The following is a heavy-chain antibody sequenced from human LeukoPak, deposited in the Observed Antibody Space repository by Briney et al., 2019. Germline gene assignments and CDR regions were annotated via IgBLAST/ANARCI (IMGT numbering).Heavy chain of an antibody. D-gene: IGHD2-15*01. Sequence: GASVKVSCKASGYTFTSYGISWVRQAPGQGLEWMGGIIPIFGTASYAQKFQGRVTITADKSTSTAYMELSSLRSEDTAVYYCARGEYCSGGSCYFDAFDIWGQGTMVTVSS. CDR2: IIPIFGTA. V-gene: IGHV1-69*06. J-gene: IGHJ3*02. CDR3: ARGEYCSGGSCYFDAFDI. CDR1: GYTFTSYG.